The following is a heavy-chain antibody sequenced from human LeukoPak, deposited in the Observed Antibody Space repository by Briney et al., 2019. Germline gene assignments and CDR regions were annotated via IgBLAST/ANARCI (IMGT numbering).Heavy chain of an antibody. D-gene: IGHD3-22*01. CDR1: GFTVSNNY. J-gene: IGHJ4*02. CDR2: IYSGGST. V-gene: IGHV3-66*01. CDR3: ASYYYDSSGTYFDY. Sequence: PGGSLRLSCAASGFTVSNNYMTWVRQAPGKGLEWVSLIYSGGSTYYADSVKGRFTISRDNSKNTLYLQMNSLRAEDTAVYYCASYYYDSSGTYFDYWGQGTLVTVSS.